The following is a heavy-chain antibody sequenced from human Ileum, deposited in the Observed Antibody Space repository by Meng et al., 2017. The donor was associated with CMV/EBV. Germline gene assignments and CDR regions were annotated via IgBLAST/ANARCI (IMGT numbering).Heavy chain of an antibody. CDR2: MYFSGIA. V-gene: IGHV4-39*07. CDR3: ARDLTNKWFYY. J-gene: IGHJ4*02. Sequence: RLAATVQGLLQPAVPLSLTCPAFGDPISRGSHSWAWFRQPPGKRLEWIGSMYFSGIADYNPSLKSRVIISLHATQKQFSLRLTSVTAADSAVYFCARDLTNKWFYYWGQGTLVTVSS. CDR1: GDPISRGSHS. D-gene: IGHD1-26*01.